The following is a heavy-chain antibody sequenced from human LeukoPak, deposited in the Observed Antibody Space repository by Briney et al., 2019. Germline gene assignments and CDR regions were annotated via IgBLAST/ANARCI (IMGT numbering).Heavy chain of an antibody. D-gene: IGHD3-3*01. CDR1: GGSISSYY. CDR2: IYYSGNT. V-gene: IGHV4-59*12. Sequence: TSETLSLTCTVSGGSISSYYWSWIRQPPGKGLEWNGYIYYSGNTNYHPSLKGRVTISIDTSKNQVSLKLTSVTAADTAVYYCARTSTIFGVVISYYFDYWGQGTLVTVSS. CDR3: ARTSTIFGVVISYYFDY. J-gene: IGHJ4*02.